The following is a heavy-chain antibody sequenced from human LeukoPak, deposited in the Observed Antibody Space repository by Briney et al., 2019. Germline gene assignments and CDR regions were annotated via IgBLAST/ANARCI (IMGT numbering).Heavy chain of an antibody. J-gene: IGHJ5*02. CDR1: GGSISSGDYY. CDR3: ARVMIVVVTEGWFDP. D-gene: IGHD2-21*02. Sequence: SQTLSLTCTVSGGSISSGDYYWSWIRQPPGEGLEWIGYIYYSGSTYYNPSLKSRVTISVDTSKNQFSLKLSSVTAADTAVYYCARVMIVVVTEGWFDPWGQGTLVTVSS. CDR2: IYYSGST. V-gene: IGHV4-30-4*01.